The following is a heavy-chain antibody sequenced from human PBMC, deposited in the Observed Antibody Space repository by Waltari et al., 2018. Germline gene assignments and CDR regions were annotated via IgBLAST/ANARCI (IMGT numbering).Heavy chain of an antibody. CDR3: AREVIATHAFDI. CDR1: GGPISSGGYY. CDR2: IYYSGST. Sequence: QVQLQESGPGLVKPSQTLSLTCTVSGGPISSGGYYWSWIRQHPGKGLEWIGYIYYSGSTYYNPSLKSRVTISVDTSKNQFSLKLSSVTAADTAVYYCAREVIATHAFDIWGQGTMVTVSS. V-gene: IGHV4-31*03. J-gene: IGHJ3*02. D-gene: IGHD2-21*01.